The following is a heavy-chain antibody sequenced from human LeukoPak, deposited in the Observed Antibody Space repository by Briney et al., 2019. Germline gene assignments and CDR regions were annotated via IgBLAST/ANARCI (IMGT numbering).Heavy chain of an antibody. CDR2: IYHSGST. CDR3: ARGIQLSADAFDI. J-gene: IGHJ3*02. D-gene: IGHD5-18*01. Sequence: PSETLSLTCAVSGGSISSSNWWSWVRQPPGKRLEWIGEIYHSGSTNYNPSPKSRLTISVDTSKNQFSLKLSSVTAADTAVYYCARGIQLSADAFDIWGQGTMVTVSS. CDR1: GGSISSSNW. V-gene: IGHV4-4*02.